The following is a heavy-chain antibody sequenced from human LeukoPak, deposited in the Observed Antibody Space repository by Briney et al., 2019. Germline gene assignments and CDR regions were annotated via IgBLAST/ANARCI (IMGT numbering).Heavy chain of an antibody. J-gene: IGHJ6*03. V-gene: IGHV5-51*01. Sequence: GESLKISCKGSGYSFTSYWIAWVRQMPGKGLEWMGIIYPGDSDTRYSPSFQGQVTISADKSISTAYLQWSSLKASDTAMYYCARHSGYSSGWFKEDWGADYYYYMDVWGKGTTVTVSS. CDR3: ARHSGYSSGWFKEDWGADYYYYMDV. D-gene: IGHD6-19*01. CDR2: IYPGDSDT. CDR1: GYSFTSYW.